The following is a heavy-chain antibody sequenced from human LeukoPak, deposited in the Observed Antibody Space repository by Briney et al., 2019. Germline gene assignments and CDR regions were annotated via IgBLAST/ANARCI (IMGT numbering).Heavy chain of an antibody. Sequence: ASVKVSCKASGYTFTSYAMHWVRQAPGQRLEWMGWINAGNGNTKYSQEFQGKVTITRDTSASTAYMELSSLRSEDMAVYYCATHSPEWRYSGYYNFYYMDVWGKGTTVTVSS. V-gene: IGHV1-3*03. D-gene: IGHD5-12*01. CDR1: GYTFTSYA. J-gene: IGHJ6*03. CDR2: INAGNGNT. CDR3: ATHSPEWRYSGYYNFYYMDV.